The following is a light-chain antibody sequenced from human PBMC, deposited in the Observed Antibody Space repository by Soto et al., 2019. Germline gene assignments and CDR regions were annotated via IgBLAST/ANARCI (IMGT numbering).Light chain of an antibody. V-gene: IGKV3D-15*01. CDR1: QSVDND. Sequence: EIVMTQSPATLSVSPGDRATLSCRASQSVDNDLAWYQQKPGQPPRLLIYDASTRATGIPARFSGSHSGTEFTLTISSLLSEDFAVYSCQQYNNWALTFGGGTKVEIK. CDR2: DAS. J-gene: IGKJ4*01. CDR3: QQYNNWALT.